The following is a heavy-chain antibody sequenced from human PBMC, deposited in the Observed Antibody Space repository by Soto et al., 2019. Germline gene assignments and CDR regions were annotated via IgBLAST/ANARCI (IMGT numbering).Heavy chain of an antibody. Sequence: QVQLVQSGAEVKKPGASVKVSCKASGYTFTGYYMHWVRQAPGQGLEWRGWINPNSGGTNYAQKFQGWVTRTSDTSISIAYMELSRLRSDYTAVYYCARGDCSSTSSYHNFFDYWGQGTLVTVSS. V-gene: IGHV1-2*04. D-gene: IGHD2-2*01. CDR2: INPNSGGT. CDR3: ARGDCSSTSSYHNFFDY. CDR1: GYTFTGYY. J-gene: IGHJ4*02.